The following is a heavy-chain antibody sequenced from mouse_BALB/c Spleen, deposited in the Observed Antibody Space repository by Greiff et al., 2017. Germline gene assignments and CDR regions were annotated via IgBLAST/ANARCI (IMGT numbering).Heavy chain of an antibody. V-gene: IGHV2-2*02. D-gene: IGHD1-1*01. CDR1: GFSLTSYG. CDR2: IWSGGST. CDR3: ARFITTVVNAMDY. Sequence: QVQLKESGPGLVQPSQSLSITCTVSGFSLTSYGVHWVRQSPGKGLEWLGVIWSGGSTDYNAAFISRLSISKDNSKSQVFFKMNSLQANDTAIYYCARFITTVVNAMDYWGQGTSVTVSS. J-gene: IGHJ4*01.